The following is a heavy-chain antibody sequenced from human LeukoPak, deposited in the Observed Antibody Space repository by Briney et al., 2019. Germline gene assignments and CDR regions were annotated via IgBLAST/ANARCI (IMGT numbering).Heavy chain of an antibody. V-gene: IGHV3-7*01. Sequence: GGSLRLSCAASGFAFSSYWMSWVRQARGKGLEWVANIKQDGDEKYYVDSVRGRFTISRDNAMTSLYLEMNSLRGDDTAVYYCAKNGGSWPFYFDYWGQGSLVTVSS. D-gene: IGHD1-26*01. J-gene: IGHJ4*02. CDR3: AKNGGSWPFYFDY. CDR2: IKQDGDEK. CDR1: GFAFSSYW.